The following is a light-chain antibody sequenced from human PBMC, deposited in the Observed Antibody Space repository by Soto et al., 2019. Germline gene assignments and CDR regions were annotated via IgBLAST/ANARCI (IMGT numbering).Light chain of an antibody. Sequence: QSALTQPASVSGSPGQSITISCTGTSSDVGTYDYVSWYQQHPDKAPRLMIYDVSNRPSGVSNRFSGSKSGYTASLTISGLPAEDEADYYCSSFPSSTAVVFGGGTKLTVL. J-gene: IGLJ3*02. V-gene: IGLV2-14*03. CDR3: SSFPSSTAVV. CDR2: DVS. CDR1: SSDVGTYDY.